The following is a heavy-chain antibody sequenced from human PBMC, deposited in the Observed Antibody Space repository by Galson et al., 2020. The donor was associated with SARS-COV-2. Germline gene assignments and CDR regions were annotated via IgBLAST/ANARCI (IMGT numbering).Heavy chain of an antibody. CDR2: IHSNGHT. J-gene: IGHJ5*02. CDR3: ARYTLNERFDP. V-gene: IGHV4-59*01. D-gene: IGHD1-1*01. Sequence: ETSETLSLTCTVSGDSIFNYYWTWIRQSPEKGLEWIAYIHSNGHTNYNPSLRSRVTISIDTSKNQISLNLNSVTAADTAVYFCARYTLNERFDPWGQGILVTVSS. CDR1: GDSIFNYY.